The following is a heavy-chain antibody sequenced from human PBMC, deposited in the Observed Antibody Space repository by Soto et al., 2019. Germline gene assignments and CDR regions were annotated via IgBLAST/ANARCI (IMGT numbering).Heavy chain of an antibody. V-gene: IGHV3-21*01. CDR1: GFTFSSYS. Sequence: EVQLVESGGGLVKPGGSLRLSCAASGFTFSSYSMNWVRQAPGKGLEWVSSISSSSSYIYYADSVKGRFTISRDNAKSSLYLQMNSLRAEDTAVYYCARGSFKGYSYMDVWVKGTTITVSS. J-gene: IGHJ6*03. D-gene: IGHD6-6*01. CDR2: ISSSSSYI. CDR3: ARGSFKGYSYMDV.